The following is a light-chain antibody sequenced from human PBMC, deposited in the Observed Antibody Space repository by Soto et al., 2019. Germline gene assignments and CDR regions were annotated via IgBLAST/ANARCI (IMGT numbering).Light chain of an antibody. CDR3: QSYDTSLSGSDVV. V-gene: IGLV1-40*01. Sequence: QSVLTQPPSVSGAPGQRVTISCTGSRSNIGAGYDVHWYQQFPGTAPKLLIYGNSNRPSGVPDRFSGSKSGTSAYLAITGLQAEDEADYYCQSYDTSLSGSDVVFGGGTKLTVL. CDR2: GNS. CDR1: RSNIGAGYD. J-gene: IGLJ2*01.